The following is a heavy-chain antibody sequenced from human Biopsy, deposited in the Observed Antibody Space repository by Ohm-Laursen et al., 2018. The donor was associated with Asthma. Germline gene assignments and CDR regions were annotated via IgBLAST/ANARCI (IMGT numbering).Heavy chain of an antibody. V-gene: IGHV3-9*01. CDR3: AKGEWELLEANFDF. CDR2: ISWNSGSI. CDR1: GFTFDDYA. D-gene: IGHD1-26*01. J-gene: IGHJ4*02. Sequence: FLRLSCAASGFTFDDYAMHWVRQAPGKGLEWVSGISWNSGSIGYADSVKGRFTISRDNAKNSLYLQMNSLRAEDTALYYCAKGEWELLEANFDFWGQGTLVTVSS.